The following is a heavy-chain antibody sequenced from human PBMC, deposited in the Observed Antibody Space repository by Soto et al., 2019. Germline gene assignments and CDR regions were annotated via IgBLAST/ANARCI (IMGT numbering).Heavy chain of an antibody. V-gene: IGHV3-23*01. CDR2: ISGSGDGT. J-gene: IGHJ4*02. Sequence: EVQLLESGGGLVQPGGSLRLSCAASGFRFSSFALSWVRQAPGMGLEWVSAISGSGDGTDYADSVKGRFTISRDNSKNTLYLQMNSLRAEDTAVYYCAGPGYSSQDYWGQGALVTVSS. CDR3: AGPGYSSQDY. CDR1: GFRFSSFA. D-gene: IGHD5-12*01.